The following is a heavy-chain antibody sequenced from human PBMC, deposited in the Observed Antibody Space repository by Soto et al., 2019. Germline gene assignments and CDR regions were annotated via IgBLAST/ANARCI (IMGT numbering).Heavy chain of an antibody. D-gene: IGHD3-3*02. J-gene: IGHJ3*02. CDR1: GFTFSSYD. V-gene: IGHV3-13*01. CDR3: ARGISNYAFDI. CDR2: IGTAGDT. Sequence: PXGSLRLSCAASGFTFSSYDMPWVRQATGKGLEWVSAIGTAGDTYYPGSVKGRFTISRENAKNSLYLQMKSLRAEDTAVYYCARGISNYAFDIWGQGTMVTVSS.